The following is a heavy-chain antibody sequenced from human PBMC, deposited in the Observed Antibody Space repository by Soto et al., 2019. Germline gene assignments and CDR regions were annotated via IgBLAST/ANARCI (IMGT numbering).Heavy chain of an antibody. CDR2: IYSGGST. D-gene: IGHD3-16*02. CDR3: ASRGSYRYNDFDY. J-gene: IGHJ4*02. Sequence: GGSLRLSCAASGFTVSSNYMSWVRQAPGKGLEWVSVIYSGGSTYYADSVKGRFTISRDNSKNTLYLQMNSLRAEDTAVYYCASRGSYRYNDFDYWGQGTLVTVSS. CDR1: GFTVSSNY. V-gene: IGHV3-66*01.